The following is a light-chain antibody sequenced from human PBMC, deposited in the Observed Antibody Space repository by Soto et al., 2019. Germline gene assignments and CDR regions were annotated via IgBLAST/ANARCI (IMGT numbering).Light chain of an antibody. CDR3: HQYATAPIT. CDR2: NPS. J-gene: IGKJ5*01. V-gene: IGKV3-20*01. Sequence: EIVLTQSPDTLSLSPGERATLSCRASQSVGRDYLAWFQKKPGQAPRLLVYNPSNRATDIPDRFSGSGSGTEFTLTISRLEPEDCAVYYCHQYATAPITFGQGTRLEIK. CDR1: QSVGRDY.